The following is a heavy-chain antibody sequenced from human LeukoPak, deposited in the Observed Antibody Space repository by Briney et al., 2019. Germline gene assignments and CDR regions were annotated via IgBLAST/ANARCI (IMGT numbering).Heavy chain of an antibody. CDR2: ISAYNGNT. V-gene: IGHV1-18*01. J-gene: IGHJ4*01. CDR3: ARDRVGGDLTGVSLY. D-gene: IGHD4-17*01. Sequence: ASVKVSCKASGYPFDNFGLTWVRQAPGQRLEWMGWISAYNGNTHYAQKFRGRLTLTTETSTSTAYLELRSPKSDDTAVYYCARDRVGGDLTGVSLYWGQGTLVTVSS. CDR1: GYPFDNFG.